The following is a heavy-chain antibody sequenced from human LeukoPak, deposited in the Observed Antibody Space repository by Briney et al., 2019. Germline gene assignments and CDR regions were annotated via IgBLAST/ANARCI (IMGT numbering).Heavy chain of an antibody. CDR3: ATKRSAAAGNRAEYFQH. CDR1: GFTVSSNY. Sequence: PGGSLRLSCAASGFTVSSNYMSWVRQAPGKGLEWVSVIYSGGSTYYADSVKGRFTISRDNSKNTLYLQMNSLRAEDTAVYYCATKRSAAAGNRAEYFQHWGQGTLVTVSS. J-gene: IGHJ1*01. D-gene: IGHD6-13*01. CDR2: IYSGGST. V-gene: IGHV3-53*01.